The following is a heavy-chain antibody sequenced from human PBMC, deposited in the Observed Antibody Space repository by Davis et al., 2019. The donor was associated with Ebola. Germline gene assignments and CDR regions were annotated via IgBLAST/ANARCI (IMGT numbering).Heavy chain of an antibody. CDR3: AKGSLYGSRSITAGMDV. CDR2: ITGSGGNT. CDR1: GFTFTSYS. Sequence: GESLKISCAASGFTFTSYSMTWVRQAPGKGLDWASGITGSGGNTYYADSVKGRFTFSRDNSKNTLYLQMNSLRAEDSAVYYCAKGSLYGSRSITAGMDVWGQGTTVTVSS. D-gene: IGHD4-17*01. J-gene: IGHJ6*02. V-gene: IGHV3-23*01.